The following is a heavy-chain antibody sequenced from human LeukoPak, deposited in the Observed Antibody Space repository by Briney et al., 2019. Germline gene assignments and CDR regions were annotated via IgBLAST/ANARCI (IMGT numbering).Heavy chain of an antibody. V-gene: IGHV3-7*04. Sequence: GGSLRLSCAASGFTFSNYWMTWVRQAPGRGLEWVANIRQDGSEKYYVDSVKGRFTISRDNAKNSLFLQMNSLRDEDTAVYYCARRTRSSESHSFDYWGQGTLVTVSS. CDR2: IRQDGSEK. J-gene: IGHJ4*02. CDR3: ARRTRSSESHSFDY. CDR1: GFTFSNYW. D-gene: IGHD3-10*01.